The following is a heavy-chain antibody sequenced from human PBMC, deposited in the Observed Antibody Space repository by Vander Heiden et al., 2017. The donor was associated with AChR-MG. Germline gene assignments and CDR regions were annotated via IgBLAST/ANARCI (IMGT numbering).Heavy chain of an antibody. Sequence: EVQLVESGGGLVQPGGSLRLSCAASGFTFSSYWMSWVRQAPGKSLEWVANIKQDGSEKYYVDSVKGRFTISRDNAKNSLYLQMNSLRAEDTAVYYCARGYGDYQPTYYYYYGMDVWGQGTTVTVSS. CDR3: ARGYGDYQPTYYYYYGMDV. D-gene: IGHD4-17*01. V-gene: IGHV3-7*04. CDR2: IKQDGSEK. CDR1: GFTFSSYW. J-gene: IGHJ6*02.